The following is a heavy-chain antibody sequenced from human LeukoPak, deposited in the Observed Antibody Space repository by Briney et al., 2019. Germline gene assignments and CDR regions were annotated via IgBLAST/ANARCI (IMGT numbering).Heavy chain of an antibody. V-gene: IGHV6-1*01. CDR3: ARWGGYVLRYFDWFPSPSFDY. D-gene: IGHD3-9*01. CDR1: GDSVSSNSAA. CDR2: TYYRSKWYN. Sequence: SQTLSLTCAISGDSVSSNSAAWNWIRQSPSRGLEWLGWTYYRSKWYNDYAVSVKSRITINPDTSKNQFSLKLSSVTAADTAVYYCARWGGYVLRYFDWFPSPSFDYWGQGTLVTVSS. J-gene: IGHJ4*02.